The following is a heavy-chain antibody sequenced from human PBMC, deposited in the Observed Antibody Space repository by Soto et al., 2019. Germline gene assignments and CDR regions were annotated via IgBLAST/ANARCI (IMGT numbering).Heavy chain of an antibody. D-gene: IGHD2-21*02. CDR3: AKTGPVTARTRFDY. Sequence: EVQLSESGGGLVQPGGSLRLSCVGSGFTFGPYTMAWVRQAPGMGLECVSVITGNRGATYYSDSVKGRFSISRDNSRNTLYLQMNDLRAGDTGVYYCAKTGPVTARTRFDYWGQGALATVSS. CDR1: GFTFGPYT. J-gene: IGHJ4*02. CDR2: ITGNRGAT. V-gene: IGHV3-23*01.